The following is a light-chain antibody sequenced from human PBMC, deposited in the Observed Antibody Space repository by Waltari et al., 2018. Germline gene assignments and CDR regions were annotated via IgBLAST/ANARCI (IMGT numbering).Light chain of an antibody. Sequence: QSALTQPASVSGSPGPSITIPCPGTSRHVGGYNHVSWYQQHPGKAPKLMIYDVSSRPSGVSNRFFGSKSGNTASLTSSGLQAEDEAVYFCSSYSTSSTPYVFGTGTKVTVL. CDR2: DVS. J-gene: IGLJ1*01. V-gene: IGLV2-14*03. CDR3: SSYSTSSTPYV. CDR1: SRHVGGYNH.